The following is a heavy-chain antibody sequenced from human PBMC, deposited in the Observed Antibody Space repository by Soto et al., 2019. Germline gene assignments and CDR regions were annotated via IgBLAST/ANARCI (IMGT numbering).Heavy chain of an antibody. D-gene: IGHD3-9*01. V-gene: IGHV4-31*03. CDR1: GGSISSGGYY. J-gene: IGHJ5*02. CDR3: ARSPRADRLAILGAWFDP. CDR2: IYYSGST. Sequence: QVQLQESGPGLVKPSQTLSPTCTVSGGSISSGGYYWSWIRQHPGKGLEWIGYIYYSGSTYYNPSLKSRVTISVDTSKNQFSLKLSSVTAADTAVYYCARSPRADRLAILGAWFDPWGQGTLVTVSS.